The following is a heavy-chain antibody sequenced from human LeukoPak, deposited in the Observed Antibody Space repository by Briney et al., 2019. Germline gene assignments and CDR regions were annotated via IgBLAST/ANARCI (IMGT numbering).Heavy chain of an antibody. J-gene: IGHJ4*02. D-gene: IGHD6-19*01. CDR2: ISSSSSYI. CDR1: GFTFSSYS. Sequence: PGGSLRLSCAASGFTFSSYSMNWVRQAPGKGLEWVPSISSSSSYIYYAVSVKGRFTISRDNAKNSLYLQMNSLRAEDTAVYYCARGVGIAVARDYFDYWGQGTLVTVSS. CDR3: ARGVGIAVARDYFDY. V-gene: IGHV3-21*01.